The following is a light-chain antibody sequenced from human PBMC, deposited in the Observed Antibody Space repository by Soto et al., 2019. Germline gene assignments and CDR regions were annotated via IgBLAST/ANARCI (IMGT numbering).Light chain of an antibody. V-gene: IGKV1-5*03. CDR2: KAS. CDR3: QQSYSTPIT. Sequence: DIQMTQSPATLSASVGDRVTITCRARRSGRSWLAWYQQKPRKAPKLLIYKASTLKSGVPSRFSGSGSGTDFTLTISSLQPEDFATYYCQQSYSTPITFGQGTRLEIK. J-gene: IGKJ5*01. CDR1: RSGRSW.